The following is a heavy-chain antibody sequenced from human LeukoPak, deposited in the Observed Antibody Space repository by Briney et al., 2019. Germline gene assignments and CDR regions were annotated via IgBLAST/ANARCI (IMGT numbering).Heavy chain of an antibody. V-gene: IGHV4-30-2*01. CDR3: ARAGLPVGASFDY. CDR2: IYHSGST. J-gene: IGHJ4*02. Sequence: SQTLSLTCTVSGGSISSGGYYWSWIRQPPGKGLEWIGYIYHSGSTYYNPSLKSRVTISVDRSKNQFSLKLSSVTAADTAVYYCARAGLPVGASFDYWGQGTLVTVSS. D-gene: IGHD1-26*01. CDR1: GGSISSGGYY.